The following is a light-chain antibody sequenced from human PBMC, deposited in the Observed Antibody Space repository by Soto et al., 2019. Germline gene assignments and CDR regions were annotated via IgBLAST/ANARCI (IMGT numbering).Light chain of an antibody. CDR2: AAS. CDR3: QQTDSTPLT. CDR1: QSIRNY. J-gene: IGKJ1*01. Sequence: DIQMTQSPSSLSASVGDRVTISCRASQSIRNYESCYQQKSGTAPKLLIRAASTLQSGVPSRFSGSGSGTDFTLTISRLQIEDFATYFCQQTDSTPLTFGQGT. V-gene: IGKV1-39*01.